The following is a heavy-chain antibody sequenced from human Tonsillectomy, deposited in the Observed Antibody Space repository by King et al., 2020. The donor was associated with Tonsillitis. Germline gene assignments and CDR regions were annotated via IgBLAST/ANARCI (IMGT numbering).Heavy chain of an antibody. CDR2: IHYDGSNK. J-gene: IGHJ6*02. V-gene: IGHV3-30*02. CDR1: GFNFRDYG. D-gene: IGHD3-22*01. CDR3: AKDKYFYDKTSVGG. Sequence: VQLVESGGGVVQPGGSLRLSCAASGFNFRDYGMHWVRQAPGKGLEWVAFIHYDGSNKYYADSVKGRFTVSRDNSNNTLYLQMHSLRAEDMAVYYCAKDKYFYDKTSVGGWGPGVTVAAAS.